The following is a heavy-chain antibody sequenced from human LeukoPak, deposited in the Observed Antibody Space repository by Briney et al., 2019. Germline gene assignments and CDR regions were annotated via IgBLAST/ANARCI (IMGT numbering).Heavy chain of an antibody. V-gene: IGHV4-38-2*02. CDR1: GYSISSGYY. Sequence: SETLSLTCTVSGYSISSGYYWGWIRQPPGKGLEWIGSIYHSGRTYYNPSLKSRVTISVDTSKNQFSLKLSSVTAADTAVYYCAREGSITMVRGGFYWGQGTLVTVSS. J-gene: IGHJ4*02. CDR3: AREGSITMVRGGFY. CDR2: IYHSGRT. D-gene: IGHD3-10*01.